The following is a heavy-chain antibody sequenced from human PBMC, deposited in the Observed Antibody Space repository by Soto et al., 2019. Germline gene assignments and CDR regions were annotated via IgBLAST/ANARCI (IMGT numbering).Heavy chain of an antibody. J-gene: IGHJ6*02. CDR3: ARGDSTDCSNGVCSFFYNHDMDV. CDR2: INPKSGGT. D-gene: IGHD2-8*01. V-gene: IGHV1-2*04. Sequence: ASVKVSCKASGYSFTDYHIHWVRQAPGQGLEWLGRINPKSGGTSTAQKFQGWVTMTTDTSISTASMELTRLTSDNTAIYYCARGDSTDCSNGVCSFFYNHDMDVWGQGTTVTVS. CDR1: GYSFTDYH.